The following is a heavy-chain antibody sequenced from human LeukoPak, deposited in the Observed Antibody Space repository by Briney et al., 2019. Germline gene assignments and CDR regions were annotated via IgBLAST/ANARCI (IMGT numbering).Heavy chain of an antibody. V-gene: IGHV4-34*01. CDR3: ARGPYSSSWYEFDY. CDR2: INHSGST. J-gene: IGHJ4*02. D-gene: IGHD6-13*01. Sequence: SETLSLTXAVYGGSFSGYYWSWIRQPPGKGLEWIGEINHSGSTNYNPSLKSRVTISVDTSKNQFSLKLSSVTAADTAVYYCARGPYSSSWYEFDYWGQGTLVTVSS. CDR1: GGSFSGYY.